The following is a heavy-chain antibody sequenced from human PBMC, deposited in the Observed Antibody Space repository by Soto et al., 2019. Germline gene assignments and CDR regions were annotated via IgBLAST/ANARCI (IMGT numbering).Heavy chain of an antibody. CDR1: GFTFSSYA. Sequence: EVQLLESGGGLVQPGGSLRLSCAASGFTFSSYAMSWVRQAPGKGLEWVSAISGSGGSTYYADSVKGRFTISRDNSKNTLYLQMNSLRAEDTAVYYCAKEGWTGYCSGGSLPGFCYFDYWGQGTLVTVSS. J-gene: IGHJ4*02. V-gene: IGHV3-23*01. CDR3: AKEGWTGYCSGGSLPGFCYFDY. D-gene: IGHD2-15*01. CDR2: ISGSGGST.